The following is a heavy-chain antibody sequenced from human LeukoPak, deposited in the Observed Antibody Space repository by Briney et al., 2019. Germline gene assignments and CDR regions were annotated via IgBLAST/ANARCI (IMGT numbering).Heavy chain of an antibody. D-gene: IGHD2-2*01. CDR2: IYRSGST. CDR3: ARGPYYCSGSSCLNWFDP. Sequence: SETLSLTCTVSGYSICSGYYWGWIRQPPGKGLEWIGSIYRSGSTYFNPSLKSRVTISVDTSKNQFSLNLNSVTAADTAFYFCARGPYYCSGSSCLNWFDPWGQGTLVTVSS. CDR1: GYSICSGYY. J-gene: IGHJ5*02. V-gene: IGHV4-38-2*02.